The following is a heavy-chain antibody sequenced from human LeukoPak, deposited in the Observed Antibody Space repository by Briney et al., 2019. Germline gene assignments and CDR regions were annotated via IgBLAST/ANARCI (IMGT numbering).Heavy chain of an antibody. J-gene: IGHJ4*02. CDR1: GFTFSIFG. CDR2: ISYDGSNI. V-gene: IGHV3-30*18. Sequence: PGGSRRLSCAASGFTFSIFGMYWVRQAPGKGREWVAVISYDGSNIYYTESVRGRFTISRDNSKSTLYLQMNSLRPEDTAVYYCAKKQAAGVAVHADHWGRGDLVTVSS. D-gene: IGHD6-19*01. CDR3: AKKQAAGVAVHADH.